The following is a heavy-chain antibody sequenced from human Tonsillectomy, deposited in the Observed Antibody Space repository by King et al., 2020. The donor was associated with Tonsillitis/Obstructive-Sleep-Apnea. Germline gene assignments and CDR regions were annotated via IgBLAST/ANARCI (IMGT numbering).Heavy chain of an antibody. J-gene: IGHJ4*02. CDR1: GFTFSSYA. D-gene: IGHD2-2*01. CDR2: ISGSGGGT. V-gene: IGHV3-23*04. CDR3: AKDLGDIGIIPAAKPGLDD. Sequence: VQLVESGGGLVQPGGSLRLSCAASGFTFSSYAMSWVRQAPGKGLEWVSVISGSGGGTYYADSVKGRFTISRDNSKNTLCLQMNSLRAEDTAVYYCAKDLGDIGIIPAAKPGLDDWGQGTLVTVSA.